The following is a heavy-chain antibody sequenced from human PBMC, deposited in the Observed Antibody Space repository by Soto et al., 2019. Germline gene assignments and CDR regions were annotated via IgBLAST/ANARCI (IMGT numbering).Heavy chain of an antibody. J-gene: IGHJ4*02. CDR3: ASGRQWLRFDY. V-gene: IGHV3-11*01. Sequence: QVQVVESGGGLVKPGGSLRLSCAASGFSFSNYYMSWIRQAPGKRLELLSYISSSGRTTNYTDSVKFRFIISRDNAKNSLYLQMNSLRVEDTALYYCASGRQWLRFDYWGQGILVTVSS. CDR1: GFSFSNYY. CDR2: ISSSGRTT. D-gene: IGHD5-12*01.